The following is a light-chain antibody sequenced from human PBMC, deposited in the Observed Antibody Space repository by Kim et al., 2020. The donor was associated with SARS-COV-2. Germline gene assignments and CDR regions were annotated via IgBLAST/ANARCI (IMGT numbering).Light chain of an antibody. V-gene: IGKV3-11*01. CDR3: QQRSNWSLT. J-gene: IGKJ4*01. CDR1: QRVRSP. Sequence: LSRGKHAALYCKASQRVRSPLALYQQNPGQAPRLLIYDVSNRATRIPARFSGSGSETDFSLTLRSLESEDFAVYYCQQRSNWSLTFGGGTKLEI. CDR2: DVS.